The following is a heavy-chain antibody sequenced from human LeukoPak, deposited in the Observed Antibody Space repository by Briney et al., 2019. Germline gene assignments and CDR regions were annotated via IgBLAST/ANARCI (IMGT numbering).Heavy chain of an antibody. V-gene: IGHV4-39*07. CDR2: IYYSGST. J-gene: IGHJ4*02. CDR3: ARVVFSSWYPFDH. Sequence: SETLSLTCTVSGGSISSSSYYWGWIRQPPGKGLEWIGSIYYSGSTYYNPSLKSRVTISVDTSKNQFSLKLSSVTAADTAVYYCARVVFSSWYPFDHWGQGTLVTVSS. CDR1: GGSISSSSYY. D-gene: IGHD6-13*01.